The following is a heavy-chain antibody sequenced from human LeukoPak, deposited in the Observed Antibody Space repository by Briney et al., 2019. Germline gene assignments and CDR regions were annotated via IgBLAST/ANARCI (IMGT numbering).Heavy chain of an antibody. CDR2: IYSGGST. V-gene: IGHV3-53*01. J-gene: IGHJ3*02. Sequence: GGSLRLSCATSGFTVSSNYMSWVRQAPGKGLEWVSVIYSGGSTYYADSVKGRFTISRDNSKNTLYLQMNSLRAEDTAVYYCAKTGSLVVDAFDIWGQGTMVTVSS. CDR3: AKTGSLVVDAFDI. CDR1: GFTVSSNY. D-gene: IGHD2-15*01.